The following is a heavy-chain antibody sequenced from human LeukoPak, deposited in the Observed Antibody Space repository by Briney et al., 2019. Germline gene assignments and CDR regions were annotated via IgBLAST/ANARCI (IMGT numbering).Heavy chain of an antibody. CDR2: ITHDGSAQ. V-gene: IGHV3-7*01. J-gene: IGHJ6*04. CDR1: GFTFSSYW. CDR3: ARDWNYYDDTGFFLDV. Sequence: GESLRLSCAASGFTFSSYWMGWVRQAPGKGLEWLANITHDGSAQLYADSVKGRFTISRDNAKNSLFLQMKYLKAEDTAVYYCARDWNYYDDTGFFLDVWGKGTTVTISS. D-gene: IGHD3-22*01.